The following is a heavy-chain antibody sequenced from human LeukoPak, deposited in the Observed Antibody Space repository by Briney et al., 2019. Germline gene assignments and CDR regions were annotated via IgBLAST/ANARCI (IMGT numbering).Heavy chain of an antibody. D-gene: IGHD3-10*01. CDR3: AKDYRALLWFGESSDYFDY. V-gene: IGHV3-23*01. Sequence: MSWVXXXPXKGLEGXSAISGSGGSTYYADSVKGRFTISRDNCKNTRDLQMNSLRAEDTAVYYCAKDYRALLWFGESSDYFDYWGQGTLVTVSS. CDR2: ISGSGGST. J-gene: IGHJ4*02.